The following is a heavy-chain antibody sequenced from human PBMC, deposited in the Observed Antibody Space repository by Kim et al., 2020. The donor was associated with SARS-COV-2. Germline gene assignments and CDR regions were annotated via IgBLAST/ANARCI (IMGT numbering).Heavy chain of an antibody. CDR1: GGSISSGGYY. V-gene: IGHV4-31*03. CDR3: ARQGSYQFYFDY. Sequence: SETLSLTCTVSGGSISSGGYYWSWIRQHPGKGLEWIGYIYYTGSTNYNPSLKSRVTISVDTSENQFSLKLSSVTAADTAVYYCARQGSYQFYFDYWGQGTLVTVSS. J-gene: IGHJ4*02. CDR2: IYYTGST. D-gene: IGHD1-26*01.